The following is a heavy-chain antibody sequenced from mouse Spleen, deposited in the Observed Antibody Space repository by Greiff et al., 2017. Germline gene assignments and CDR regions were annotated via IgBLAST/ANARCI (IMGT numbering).Heavy chain of an antibody. D-gene: IGHD3-1*01. V-gene: IGHV3-6*02. CDR1: GYSITSGYY. J-gene: IGHJ2*01. CDR3: AREQLGLPDY. Sequence: DVKLVESGPGLVKPSQSLSLTCSVTGYSITSGYYWNWIRQFPGNKLEWMGYISYDGSNNYNPSLKNRISITRDTSKNQFFLKLNSVTTEDTATYYCAREQLGLPDYWGQGTTLTVSS. CDR2: ISYDGSN.